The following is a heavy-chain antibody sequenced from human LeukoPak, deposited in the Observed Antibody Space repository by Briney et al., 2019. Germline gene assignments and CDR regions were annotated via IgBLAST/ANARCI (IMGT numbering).Heavy chain of an antibody. V-gene: IGHV1-8*01. J-gene: IGHJ4*02. D-gene: IGHD3-22*01. CDR1: GYTFTSYD. Sequence: GASVKVSCKSSGYTFTSYDINWVRQATVQGLEWMGWMNPNSGNTGYAQKFQGRVTMTRNTSISTAYMELSSLRSEDTAVYYYARGLYDSSGYYHDYWGQGTLVTVSS. CDR3: ARGLYDSSGYYHDY. CDR2: MNPNSGNT.